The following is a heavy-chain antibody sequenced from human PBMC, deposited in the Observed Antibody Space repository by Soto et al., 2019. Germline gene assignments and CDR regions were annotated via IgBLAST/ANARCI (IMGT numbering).Heavy chain of an antibody. J-gene: IGHJ4*02. CDR3: ARGVMEYCSSTSCYEYY. CDR2: IIPIFGTA. V-gene: IGHV1-69*01. D-gene: IGHD2-2*01. Sequence: QVQLVQSGAEVQKPGSSVKVSCKASGGTFSSYAISWVRQAPGQGLEWMGGIIPIFGTANYAQKFQGRVTITADESTSTAYMELSSLRSEDMAVYYCARGVMEYCSSTSCYEYYWGQGTLVTVSS. CDR1: GGTFSSYA.